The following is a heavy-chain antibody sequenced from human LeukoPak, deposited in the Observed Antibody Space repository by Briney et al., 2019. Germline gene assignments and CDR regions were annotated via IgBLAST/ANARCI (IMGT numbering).Heavy chain of an antibody. V-gene: IGHV1-2*02. CDR2: INPNSGGT. CDR3: AVESSGSYYGFDY. D-gene: IGHD1-26*01. Sequence: ASVKVSCKASGYTFTAYYMHWVRQAPGQGLEWMGWINPNSGGTNYAQKFQGRVTMTRDTSISTAYMELSRLRSDDTAVYYCAVESSGSYYGFDYWGQGTLVTVSS. CDR1: GYTFTAYY. J-gene: IGHJ4*02.